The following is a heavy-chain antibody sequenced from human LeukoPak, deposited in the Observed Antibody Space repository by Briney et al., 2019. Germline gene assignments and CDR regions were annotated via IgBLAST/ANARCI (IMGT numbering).Heavy chain of an antibody. D-gene: IGHD4-11*01. CDR3: ARDAQRGFDYSNSLKY. V-gene: IGHV3-33*01. CDR1: GFIFSHHG. CDR2: IWSDGTNR. J-gene: IGHJ4*01. Sequence: GGSLRLSCAASGFIFSHHGMHWVRQAPGQGLEWVAVIWSDGTNRFYADSVKGRFTISRDNSQNTVFLQMDSLRVKDAAIYYCARDAQRGFDYSNSLKYWGHGTLVTVSS.